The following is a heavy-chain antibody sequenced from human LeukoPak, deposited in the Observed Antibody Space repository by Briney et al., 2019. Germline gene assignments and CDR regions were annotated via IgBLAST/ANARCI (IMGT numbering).Heavy chain of an antibody. Sequence: ASVNVSCKSSVYTFIGYYIHWVRQAPGQGLEWMGWINPNRGATHFAQNFQGRVTMTRDTSISTAYMELSSLRSDDTAVYYCARGIGAASSGYLVYWGQGTLVTVSS. V-gene: IGHV1-2*02. CDR3: ARGIGAASSGYLVY. CDR1: VYTFIGYY. D-gene: IGHD3-22*01. J-gene: IGHJ4*02. CDR2: INPNRGAT.